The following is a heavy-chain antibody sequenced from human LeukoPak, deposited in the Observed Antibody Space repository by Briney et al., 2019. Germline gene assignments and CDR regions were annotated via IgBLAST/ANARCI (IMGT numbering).Heavy chain of an antibody. CDR2: IYHSGIT. Sequence: KSSETLSLTCTVSDYSISSGDGYYWGWIRQPPGKGLEWIGNIYHSGITYYNHFNSSLKSRVTISIDTSKNQFSLRLTSVTAADTAVYYCARLCPKGFGESMEGFDYWGQGTLVTVSS. CDR3: ARLCPKGFGESMEGFDY. J-gene: IGHJ4*02. D-gene: IGHD3-10*01. V-gene: IGHV4-38-2*02. CDR1: DYSISSGDGYY.